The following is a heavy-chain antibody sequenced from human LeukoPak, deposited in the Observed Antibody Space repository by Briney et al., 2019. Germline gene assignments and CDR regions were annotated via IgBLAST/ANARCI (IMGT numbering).Heavy chain of an antibody. CDR3: TRGSIAYYYMDV. D-gene: IGHD3-16*01. CDR2: ISNSDGST. Sequence: GGSLRLSCAASGFTFSSYWMSWVRQAPGKGLEWVSTISNSDGSTYNADSVKGRFTISRDNAKNSLYLQMNSLRAEDTAVYYCTRGSIAYYYMDVWGKGTTVTISS. V-gene: IGHV3-23*01. CDR1: GFTFSSYW. J-gene: IGHJ6*03.